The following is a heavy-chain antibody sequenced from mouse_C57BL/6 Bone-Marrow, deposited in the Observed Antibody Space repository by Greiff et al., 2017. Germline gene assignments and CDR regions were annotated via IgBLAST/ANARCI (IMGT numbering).Heavy chain of an antibody. CDR3: ARKGALYRYAMDY. D-gene: IGHD2-1*01. CDR2: IYPGDGDT. V-gene: IGHV1-82*01. Sequence: QVQLQQSGPELVKPGASVTISCKASGYAFSSSWMNWVKQRPGKGLEWIGRIYPGDGDTNYNGKFKGKATLTADKSSSTAYMQLSSLTSEDSAVYFCARKGALYRYAMDYWGQGTSVTVSS. J-gene: IGHJ4*01. CDR1: GYAFSSSW.